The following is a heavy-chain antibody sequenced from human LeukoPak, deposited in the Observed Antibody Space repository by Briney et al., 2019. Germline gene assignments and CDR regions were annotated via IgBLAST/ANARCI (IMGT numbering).Heavy chain of an antibody. CDR3: VRDYEYHFDS. J-gene: IGHJ4*02. Sequence: PGRSLRLSCAASGFSFSNYAMHWVRQAPGKGLEWISYISGITISYADSVRGRFTISRDNAKNSLYLQMTSLRDDDTAVYYCVRDYEYHFDSWGQGTLVSVSS. CDR2: ISGITI. D-gene: IGHD3-16*01. V-gene: IGHV3-48*02. CDR1: GFSFSNYA.